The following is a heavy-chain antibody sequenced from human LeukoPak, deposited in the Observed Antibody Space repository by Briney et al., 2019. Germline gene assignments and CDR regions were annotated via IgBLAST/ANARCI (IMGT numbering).Heavy chain of an antibody. CDR3: ARGSGWYGRRFDY. V-gene: IGHV4-30-2*01. CDR1: GDSISSGGYY. CDR2: INHSGST. Sequence: SQTLSLTCTVSGDSISSGGYYWSWIRQPPGKGLEWIGEINHSGSTNYNPSLRSRVTISVDTSKNQFSLKLSSVTAADTAVYYCARGSGWYGRRFDYWGQGTLVTVSS. J-gene: IGHJ4*02. D-gene: IGHD6-19*01.